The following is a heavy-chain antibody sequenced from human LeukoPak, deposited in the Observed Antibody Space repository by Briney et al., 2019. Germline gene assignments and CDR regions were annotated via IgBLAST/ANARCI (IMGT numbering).Heavy chain of an antibody. Sequence: GGSLRLSCAASGFTFSSYSMNWVRQAPGKGLEWVSYISSSSTIYYADSVKGRFTISRDNAKNSLYLQMNSLRDEDTAVYYCARDGIAIFAGPYYYYGMDVWGQGTTVTVSS. J-gene: IGHJ6*02. CDR1: GFTFSSYS. CDR3: ARDGIAIFAGPYYYYGMDV. V-gene: IGHV3-48*02. D-gene: IGHD3-3*01. CDR2: ISSSSTI.